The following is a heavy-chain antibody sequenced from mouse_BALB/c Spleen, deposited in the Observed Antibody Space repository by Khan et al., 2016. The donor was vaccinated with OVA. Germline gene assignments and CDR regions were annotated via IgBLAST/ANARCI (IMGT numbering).Heavy chain of an antibody. D-gene: IGHD3-1*01. CDR1: GFSLTGYA. CDR2: IWAGGSK. Sequence: QVQLKQSGPGLVAPSQSLSITCTVSGFSLTGYAVNWIRQPPGKGLEWLGVIWAGGSKYYNSALKTRMSIRKENSRSQAFLNMNSLQTADTAMYFCAKGTPYYSLDYWGQGTSVTVSS. V-gene: IGHV2-6-5*01. J-gene: IGHJ4*01. CDR3: AKGTPYYSLDY.